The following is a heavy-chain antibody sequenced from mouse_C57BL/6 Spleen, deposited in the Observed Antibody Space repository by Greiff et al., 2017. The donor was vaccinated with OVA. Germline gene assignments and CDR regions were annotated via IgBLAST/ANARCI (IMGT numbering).Heavy chain of an antibody. Sequence: QVQLQQPGAELVKPGASVKMSCKASGYTFTSYWITWVKQRPGQGLEWIGDIYPGSGSTNYNEKFKSKATLTVDTSSSTAYMQLSSLTSEDSAVYYCARGGQLRLHYYAMDYWGQGTSVTVSS. J-gene: IGHJ4*01. CDR1: GYTFTSYW. V-gene: IGHV1-55*01. CDR2: IYPGSGST. CDR3: ARGGQLRLHYYAMDY. D-gene: IGHD3-2*02.